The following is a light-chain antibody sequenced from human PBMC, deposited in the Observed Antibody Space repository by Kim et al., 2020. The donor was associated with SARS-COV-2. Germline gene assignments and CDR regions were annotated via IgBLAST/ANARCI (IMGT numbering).Light chain of an antibody. V-gene: IGLV3-9*01. CDR3: QVWDSSTYV. CDR1: NMGSKN. CDR2: RDS. J-gene: IGLJ1*01. Sequence: SVALRQTARITCGGNNMGSKNVHWYQQKPGQAPVLVIYRDSNRPSGIPERFSGSNSGNTATLTISRAQAGDEADYYCQVWDSSTYVFGTGTKVTVL.